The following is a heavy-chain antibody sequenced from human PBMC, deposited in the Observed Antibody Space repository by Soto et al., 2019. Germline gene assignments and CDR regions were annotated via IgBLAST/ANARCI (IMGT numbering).Heavy chain of an antibody. V-gene: IGHV3-30-3*01. CDR2: ISYDGSNK. J-gene: IGHJ4*02. Sequence: QMQLVESGGGVVQPGRSLRLSCAASGFTFSTFAMNWVRQAPGKGLEWVSVISYDGSNKYYADSVKGRFTISRDNSKNTRYLQRNSLRTEDTAVYYCASWGSMPGDYWGQGTLVTVSS. CDR1: GFTFSTFA. D-gene: IGHD3-16*01. CDR3: ASWGSMPGDY.